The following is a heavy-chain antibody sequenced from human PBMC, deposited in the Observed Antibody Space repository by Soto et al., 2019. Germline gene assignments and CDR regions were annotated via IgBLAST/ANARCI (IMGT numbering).Heavy chain of an antibody. D-gene: IGHD5-12*01. CDR3: AKDSQRWLQEFDY. CDR2: ISGSGGST. CDR1: GFTFSSYA. J-gene: IGHJ4*02. Sequence: GGSLRLSCASSGFTFSSYAMSWVRQAPGKGLEWVSAISGSGGSTFYADSVKGRFTISRDNSKNTLYLQMNSLRAEDTAIYYCAKDSQRWLQEFDYWGQGTLVTVSS. V-gene: IGHV3-23*01.